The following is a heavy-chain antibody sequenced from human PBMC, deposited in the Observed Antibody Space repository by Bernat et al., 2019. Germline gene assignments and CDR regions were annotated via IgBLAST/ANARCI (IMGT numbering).Heavy chain of an antibody. Sequence: QVQLQESGPGLVKPSETLSLTCTVSGGSISSYYWSWIRQPPGKGLEWIGYIYCSGSTNYNPSLKSRVTISVDTSKNQFSLKLSSVTAADTAVYYCAKDKNKDYGETFEYWGQGTLVTVSS. V-gene: IGHV4-59*01. CDR2: IYCSGST. CDR1: GGSISSYY. D-gene: IGHD4-17*01. CDR3: AKDKNKDYGETFEY. J-gene: IGHJ4*02.